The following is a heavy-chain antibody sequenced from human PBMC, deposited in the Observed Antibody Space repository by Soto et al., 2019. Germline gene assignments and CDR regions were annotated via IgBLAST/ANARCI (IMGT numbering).Heavy chain of an antibody. D-gene: IGHD6-6*01. CDR2: IYPGDSDT. V-gene: IGHV5-51*01. CDR3: ARTSAARKRYDAFDI. J-gene: IGHJ3*02. Sequence: PGESLKISCKGSGYSFTSYWIGWVRQMPGKGLEWMGIIYPGDSDTRYSPSFQGQVTISADKSSSTAYLQWSSLKASDTAMYYCARTSAARKRYDAFDIWGQGTMVTVSS. CDR1: GYSFTSYW.